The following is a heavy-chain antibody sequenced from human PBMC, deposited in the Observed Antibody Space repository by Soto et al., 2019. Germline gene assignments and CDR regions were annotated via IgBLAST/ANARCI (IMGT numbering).Heavy chain of an antibody. Sequence: PGGSLRLSCAASGFTFSSYWMHWVRQAPGKGLVWVSRIKGDGSETNYADSVEGRFTISRDNAKSTLYLQLNSLRAEDTAVYYCLRGNSGYGNFDYWRQGTRVTVSS. V-gene: IGHV3-74*01. CDR2: IKGDGSET. CDR1: GFTFSSYW. J-gene: IGHJ4*02. CDR3: LRGNSGYGNFDY. D-gene: IGHD5-12*01.